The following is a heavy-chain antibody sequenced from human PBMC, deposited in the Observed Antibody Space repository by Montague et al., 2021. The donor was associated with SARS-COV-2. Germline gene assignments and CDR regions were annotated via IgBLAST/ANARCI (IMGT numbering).Heavy chain of an antibody. CDR1: GFSLSTSGMC. CDR3: AREYSSGVYFDY. V-gene: IGHV2-70*11. CDR2: IDWDDDK. Sequence: PALVKPTQTLTLTCTFSGFSLSTSGMCVSWIRQPPGKALEWLARIDWDDDKYYSTSLKTRLTISKDTSKNQVVLTMTNMDPVDTATYYCAREYSSGVYFDYWGQGTLGTGAS. J-gene: IGHJ4*02. D-gene: IGHD6-19*01.